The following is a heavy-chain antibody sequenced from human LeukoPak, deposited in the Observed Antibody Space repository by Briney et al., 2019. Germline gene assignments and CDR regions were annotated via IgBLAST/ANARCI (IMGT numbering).Heavy chain of an antibody. J-gene: IGHJ6*02. CDR3: AKAYGDYVYYYYGMDV. V-gene: IGHV1-46*01. CDR2: INPSGGST. D-gene: IGHD4-17*01. Sequence: ASVKVSCKASGYTFTSYYMHWVRQAPGQGLEWMGIINPSGGSTSYAQKFQGRVTMTRDMSTSTVYMELSSLRAEDTAVYYCAKAYGDYVYYYYGMDVWGQGTTVTVSS. CDR1: GYTFTSYY.